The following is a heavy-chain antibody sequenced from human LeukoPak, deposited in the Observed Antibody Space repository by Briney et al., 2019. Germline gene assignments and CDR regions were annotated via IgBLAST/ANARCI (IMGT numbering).Heavy chain of an antibody. CDR3: ARDSVQLWSYFDY. CDR1: GFTFSSYG. J-gene: IGHJ4*02. CDR2: IGYDGSNK. V-gene: IGHV3-33*01. D-gene: IGHD5-18*01. Sequence: GGSLRLSCAASGFTFSSYGMHWVRQAPGKGLEWVAVIGYDGSNKYYADSVKGRFTISRDNSKNTLYLQMNSLRAEDTAVYYCARDSVQLWSYFDYWGQGTLVTVSS.